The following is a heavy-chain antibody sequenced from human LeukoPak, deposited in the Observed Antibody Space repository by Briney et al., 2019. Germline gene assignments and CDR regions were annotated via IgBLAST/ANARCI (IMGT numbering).Heavy chain of an antibody. D-gene: IGHD2-15*01. CDR1: GFIVSSNY. CDR2: ISSSGSTI. J-gene: IGHJ3*02. CDR3: ASGIVVVVAATPPDAFDI. V-gene: IGHV3-11*04. Sequence: GGSLRLSCAASGFIVSSNYMSWVRQAPGKGLEWVSYISSSGSTIYYADSVKGRFTISRDNAKNSLYLQMNSLRAEDTAVYFCASGIVVVVAATPPDAFDIWGQGTMVTVSS.